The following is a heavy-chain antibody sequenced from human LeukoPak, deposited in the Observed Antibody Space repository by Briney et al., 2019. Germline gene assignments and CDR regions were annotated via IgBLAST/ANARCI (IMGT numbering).Heavy chain of an antibody. D-gene: IGHD2-2*01. Sequence: PGGSLRLCCAASGFTFSSYEMNWVRQAAGKGLEWVSYISSSGSTIYYADAVKGRFTISRDNAKNSLYLQMNSLRAEDTAVYYCASTIVVVPAAMDYWGQGTLVTVSS. J-gene: IGHJ4*02. CDR3: ASTIVVVPAAMDY. CDR2: ISSSGSTI. V-gene: IGHV3-48*03. CDR1: GFTFSSYE.